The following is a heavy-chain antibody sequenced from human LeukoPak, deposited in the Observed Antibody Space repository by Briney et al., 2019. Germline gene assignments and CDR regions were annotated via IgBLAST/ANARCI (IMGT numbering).Heavy chain of an antibody. V-gene: IGHV3-53*01. CDR1: GFTVSSNY. D-gene: IGHD3-10*01. CDR2: IYSGGST. J-gene: IGHJ4*02. CDR3: ARRGAMVRGPAYHFDH. Sequence: PGGSLRLSCAASGFTVSSNYMSWVRQAPGKGLEWVSVIYSGGSTYYADSVKGRFTISRDNSKNTLYLQMNSLRAEDTAVYYCARRGAMVRGPAYHFDHWGQGVLVTVSS.